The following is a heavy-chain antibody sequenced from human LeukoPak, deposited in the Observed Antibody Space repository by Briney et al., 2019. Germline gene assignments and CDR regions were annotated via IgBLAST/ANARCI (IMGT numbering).Heavy chain of an antibody. CDR3: ARAPRYSYGYRVPNGIDV. CDR1: GGSFSGYY. CDR2: INHSGST. Sequence: SETLSLTCAVYGGSFSGYYWSWIRQPPGKGLEWIGEINHSGSTNYNPSLKSRVTISVDTSKNQFSLKLSSVTAADTAVYYCARAPRYSYGYRVPNGIDVWGQGTTVTVSS. J-gene: IGHJ6*02. V-gene: IGHV4-34*01. D-gene: IGHD5-18*01.